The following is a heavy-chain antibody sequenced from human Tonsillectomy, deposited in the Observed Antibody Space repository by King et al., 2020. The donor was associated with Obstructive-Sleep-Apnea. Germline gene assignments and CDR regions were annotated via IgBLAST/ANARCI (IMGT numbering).Heavy chain of an antibody. J-gene: IGHJ6*02. V-gene: IGHV1-69*04. CDR3: ARVGRYPHSPTVTTESDYYGMDV. D-gene: IGHD4-17*01. CDR1: GGTFNTYA. CDR2: IIPILGIT. Sequence: QLVQSGAEVKKPGSSVKVSCKASGGTFNTYAISWVRQAPGQGLEWMGRIIPILGITNYAQKFQGRVTITADKSTSTAYMELSSLRSEDTAVYYCARVGRYPHSPTVTTESDYYGMDVWGQGTTVTVSS.